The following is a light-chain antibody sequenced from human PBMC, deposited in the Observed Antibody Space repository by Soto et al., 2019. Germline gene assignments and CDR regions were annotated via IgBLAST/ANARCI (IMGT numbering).Light chain of an antibody. V-gene: IGKV3-11*01. CDR3: QQRSNWPRT. J-gene: IGKJ2*01. CDR2: DAS. CDR1: QSVSSY. Sequence: EIVLTQSPATLPLSPGDRATLSCRASQSVSSYLAWYQQKPGQAPRLLIYDASNRATGIPARFSGSGSGTDFTLTISSLEPEDFAVYYCQQRSNWPRTFGQGTKLEIK.